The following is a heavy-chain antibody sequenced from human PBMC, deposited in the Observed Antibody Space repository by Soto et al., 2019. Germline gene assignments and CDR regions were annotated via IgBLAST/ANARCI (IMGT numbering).Heavy chain of an antibody. Sequence: GGSLRLSCAVSGFTFSSYGMHWVRQAPGKGLEWVAVIWYDGSNKYYADSVKGRFTISRDNSKNTLYLQMNSLRAEDTAVYYCAREMGSSSPYYYYYGMDVWGQGTTVTVSS. J-gene: IGHJ6*02. CDR1: GFTFSSYG. CDR2: IWYDGSNK. CDR3: AREMGSSSPYYYYYGMDV. V-gene: IGHV3-33*01. D-gene: IGHD6-6*01.